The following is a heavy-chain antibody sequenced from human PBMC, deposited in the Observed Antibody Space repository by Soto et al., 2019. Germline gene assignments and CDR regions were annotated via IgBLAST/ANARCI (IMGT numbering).Heavy chain of an antibody. V-gene: IGHV3-21*01. D-gene: IGHD6-13*01. J-gene: IGHJ5*02. CDR1: GFTFSSNG. CDR3: TRDASRDSSARGWFDP. Sequence: GGSLRLSCAASGFTFSSNGMIWVRQAPGKGLEWVSTISSNSAYIYYTDALRGRFTISRDNAKNSLHLQMNSLRAEDTAVYYCTRDASRDSSARGWFDPWGPGTLVTVSS. CDR2: ISSNSAYI.